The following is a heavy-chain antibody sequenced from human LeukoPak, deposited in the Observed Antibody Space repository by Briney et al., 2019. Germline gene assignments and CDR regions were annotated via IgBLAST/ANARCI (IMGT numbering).Heavy chain of an antibody. CDR3: ARGGGNFDY. CDR1: GFSFSSFW. Sequence: GGSLRLSCAASGFSFSSFWMSWVRQAPGKGLEWVANIKQDGSEKYYVDSVKGRFTISRDNAKNSLFLQMNSLRADDTAVYYCARGGGNFDYWGQGTLVTVSS. CDR2: IKQDGSEK. V-gene: IGHV3-7*01. D-gene: IGHD4-23*01. J-gene: IGHJ4*02.